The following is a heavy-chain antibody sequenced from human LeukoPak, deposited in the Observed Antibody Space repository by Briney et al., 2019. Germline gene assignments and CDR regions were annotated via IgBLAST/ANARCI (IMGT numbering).Heavy chain of an antibody. CDR2: ISGSGGST. CDR1: GFTFSSYA. D-gene: IGHD3-22*01. CDR3: AKDVRYHYDSCGYYYGDAFDI. Sequence: GGSLRLSCAASGFTFSSYAMSWVRQAPGKGLEWVSAISGSGGSTYYADSVKSRFTISRDNSKNTLYLQMNSLRAEDTAVYYCAKDVRYHYDSCGYYYGDAFDIWGQGTMVTVSS. J-gene: IGHJ3*02. V-gene: IGHV3-23*01.